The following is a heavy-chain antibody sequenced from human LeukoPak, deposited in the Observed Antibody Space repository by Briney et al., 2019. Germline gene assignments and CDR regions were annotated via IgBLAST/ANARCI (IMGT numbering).Heavy chain of an antibody. V-gene: IGHV3-21*01. CDR3: ARDWRVGASVDAFDI. CDR2: ISSSSSYI. Sequence: GGSLRLSXAASGFTFSSYSMNWVRQAPGKGLEWLSSISSSSSYIYYADSVKGRFTISRDNAKNSLYLQMNSLRAEDTAVYYCARDWRVGASVDAFDIWGQGTMVTVSS. J-gene: IGHJ3*02. D-gene: IGHD1-26*01. CDR1: GFTFSSYS.